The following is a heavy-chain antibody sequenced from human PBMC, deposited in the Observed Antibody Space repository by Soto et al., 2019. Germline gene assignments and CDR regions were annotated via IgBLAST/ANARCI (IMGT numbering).Heavy chain of an antibody. CDR3: ARRPIVVVPAARGLWGMDV. V-gene: IGHV4-39*01. Sequence: SETLSLTCTVSGGSISSSSYYWGWIRQPPGKGLEWIGSIYYSGSTYYNPSLKSRVTISVDTSKNQFSLKLSSVTAADTAVYYCARRPIVVVPAARGLWGMDVWGQGTTVTVSS. J-gene: IGHJ6*02. D-gene: IGHD2-2*01. CDR1: GGSISSSSYY. CDR2: IYYSGST.